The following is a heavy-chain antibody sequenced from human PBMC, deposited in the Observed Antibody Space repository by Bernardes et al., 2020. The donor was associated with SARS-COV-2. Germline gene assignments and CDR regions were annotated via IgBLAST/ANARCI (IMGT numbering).Heavy chain of an antibody. CDR2: ISSSGSTI. D-gene: IGHD2-8*02. CDR3: ARVLGYCTGGVCYLHYGMDV. CDR1: GFTFSSYE. J-gene: IGHJ6*02. Sequence: GGSLRLSCAASGFTFSSYEMNWVRQAPGKGLEWVSYISSSGSTIYYADSVKGRFTISRDNAKNSLYLQMNSLRAEDTAVYYCARVLGYCTGGVCYLHYGMDVWGQGTTVTVSS. V-gene: IGHV3-48*03.